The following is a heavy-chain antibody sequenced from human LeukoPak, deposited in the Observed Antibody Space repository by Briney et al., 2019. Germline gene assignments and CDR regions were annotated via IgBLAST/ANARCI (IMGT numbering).Heavy chain of an antibody. V-gene: IGHV3-30*10. CDR2: VSHHGSTK. CDR1: GFFFSTYA. J-gene: IGHJ4*02. D-gene: IGHD3-16*01. Sequence: PGRCLSPSCAPSGFFFSTYAMHWVCPAPRRGGEGVAGVSHHGSTKYYTDSVRGRFTISRENSKNTFFLQLNDLRTGDTAVYYCSRAIMGSENLDYWGQGTLVTVSS. CDR3: SRAIMGSENLDY.